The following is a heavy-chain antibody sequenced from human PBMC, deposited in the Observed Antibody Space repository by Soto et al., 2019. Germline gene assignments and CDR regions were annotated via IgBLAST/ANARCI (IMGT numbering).Heavy chain of an antibody. V-gene: IGHV2-70*01. CDR3: ARQYYYDSSGYYYFDY. Sequence: SGPTLVNPTQTLTLTCTFSGFSLSTSGMCVSWIRQPPGKALEWLALIDWDDDKYYSTSLKTRLTISKDTSKNQVVLTMTNMDPVDTDTYYCARQYYYDSSGYYYFDYWGQGTLVTVSS. J-gene: IGHJ4*02. D-gene: IGHD3-22*01. CDR2: IDWDDDK. CDR1: GFSLSTSGMC.